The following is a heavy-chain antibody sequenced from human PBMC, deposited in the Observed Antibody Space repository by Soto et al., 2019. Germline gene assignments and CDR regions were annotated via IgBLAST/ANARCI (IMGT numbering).Heavy chain of an antibody. CDR2: IYPGDSDT. V-gene: IGHV5-51*01. Sequence: GESLKISCKGSGYSFTSYWIGWVRQMPGKGLEWMGIIYPGDSDTRYSPSFQGQVTISADKSISTAYLQWSSLKASDTAMYYCARQQWLRWGYYYYYYMDVWGKGTTVTVSS. CDR1: GYSFTSYW. D-gene: IGHD5-12*01. J-gene: IGHJ6*03. CDR3: ARQQWLRWGYYYYYYMDV.